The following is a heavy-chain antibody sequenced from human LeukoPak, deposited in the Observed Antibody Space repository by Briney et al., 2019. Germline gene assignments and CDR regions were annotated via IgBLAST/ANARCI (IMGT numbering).Heavy chain of an antibody. CDR1: GDSISNYY. D-gene: IGHD6-13*01. CDR3: ARYSSGLWQQPRYDY. J-gene: IGHJ4*02. V-gene: IGHV4-59*08. Sequence: PSETLSLTCTVSGDSISNYYWRWIRQPPGKGLEWIGYISYSGSTNYNPSLKSRVTISVDASKNQFSLKLSSVTAADTAVYYCARYSSGLWQQPRYDYWGQGTLVTVSS. CDR2: ISYSGST.